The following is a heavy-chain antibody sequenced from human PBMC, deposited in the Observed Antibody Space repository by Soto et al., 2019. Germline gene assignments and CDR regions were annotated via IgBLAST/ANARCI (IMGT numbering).Heavy chain of an antibody. CDR1: GGSINTFY. CDR3: AREGSYSAYHFAHGIQLWSFDF. J-gene: IGHJ4*02. CDR2: IFSSGST. V-gene: IGHV4-4*07. Sequence: SETLSLTCTVSGGSINTFYWSWVRQPAGKGLEWIGRIFSSGSTSLNPSLESRVAMSVDTSKNHFSLNLSPVTAADMAVYYCAREGSYSAYHFAHGIQLWSFDFWGQGALVTVSS. D-gene: IGHD5-12*01.